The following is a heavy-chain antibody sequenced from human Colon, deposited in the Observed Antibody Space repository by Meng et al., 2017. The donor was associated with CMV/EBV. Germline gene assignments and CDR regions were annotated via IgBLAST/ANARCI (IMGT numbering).Heavy chain of an antibody. D-gene: IGHD7-27*01. CDR3: ARERKWGHWGYYYYGMDV. Sequence: SETLSLTCAVYGGSFGGYFWNWIRQPPGKGLEWIGEVNHSGNTNYNPSLKGRVTISVDTSKNQFSLKLNSMTAADTAVYYCARERKWGHWGYYYYGMDVWGQGTTVTVSS. CDR2: VNHSGNT. V-gene: IGHV4-34*01. J-gene: IGHJ6*02. CDR1: GGSFGGYF.